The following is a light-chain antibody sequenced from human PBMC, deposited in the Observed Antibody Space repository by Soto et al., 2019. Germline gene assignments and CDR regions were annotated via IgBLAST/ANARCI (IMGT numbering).Light chain of an antibody. Sequence: QSVLTQPPSASGTPGQGVTISCSGSISNIGSKTVKWYQQFPGTAPQLLIYSDDQRPSGVPDRFSGSIDRSSNSASLTISGLKTEDEADYYCQSYDSNNHMIIGGGTQLTVL. CDR3: QSYDSNNHMI. CDR1: ISNIGSKT. CDR2: SDD. J-gene: IGLJ2*01. V-gene: IGLV1-44*01.